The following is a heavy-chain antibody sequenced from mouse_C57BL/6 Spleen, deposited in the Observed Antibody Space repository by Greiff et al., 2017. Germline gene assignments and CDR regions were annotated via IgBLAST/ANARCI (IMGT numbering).Heavy chain of an antibody. V-gene: IGHV1-76*01. CDR2: IYPGSGNT. Sequence: VQRVESGAELVRPGASVKLSCKASGYTFTDYYINWVKQRPGQGLEWIARIYPGSGNTYYNEKFKGKATLTAEKSSSTAYMQLSSLTSEDSAVYFCARSYYFYAMDYWGQGTSVTVSS. J-gene: IGHJ4*01. D-gene: IGHD1-1*02. CDR1: GYTFTDYY. CDR3: ARSYYFYAMDY.